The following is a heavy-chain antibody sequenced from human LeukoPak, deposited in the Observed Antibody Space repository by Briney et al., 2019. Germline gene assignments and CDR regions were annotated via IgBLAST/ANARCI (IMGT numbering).Heavy chain of an antibody. CDR2: ISGSGGST. CDR3: AKDQGDSSGYLGYYYYYGMDV. V-gene: IGHV3-23*01. D-gene: IGHD3-22*01. J-gene: IGHJ6*02. Sequence: GGSLRLSCAASGFTFSSYAMSWVRQAPGKGLEWVSAISGSGGSTYYADSVKGRFTISRDNSKNTLYLQMNSLIAEDTAVYYCAKDQGDSSGYLGYYYYYGMDVWGQGTTVTVSS. CDR1: GFTFSSYA.